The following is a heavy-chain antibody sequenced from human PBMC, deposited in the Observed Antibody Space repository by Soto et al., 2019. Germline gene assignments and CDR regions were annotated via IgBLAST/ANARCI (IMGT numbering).Heavy chain of an antibody. CDR2: ISYDGSNK. Sequence: GGSLRLSCAASGFTFSSYGMHWVRQAPGKGLEWVAVISYDGSNKYYADSVKGRFTISRDNSKNTLYLQMNSLRAEDTAVYYCAKDLSSSWYFDYWGQGTLVTVSS. D-gene: IGHD6-13*01. V-gene: IGHV3-30*18. CDR3: AKDLSSSWYFDY. CDR1: GFTFSSYG. J-gene: IGHJ4*02.